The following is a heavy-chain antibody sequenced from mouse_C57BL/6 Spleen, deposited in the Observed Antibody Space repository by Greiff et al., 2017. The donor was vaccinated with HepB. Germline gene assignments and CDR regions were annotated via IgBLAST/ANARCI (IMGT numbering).Heavy chain of an antibody. D-gene: IGHD2-5*01. Sequence: EVQLQESEGGLVQPGSSMKLSCTASGFTFSDYYMAWVRQVPEKGLEWVANINYDGSSTYYLDSLKSRFIISRDNAKNILYLQMSSLKSEDTATYYCARHSNYVYFDVWGTGTTVTVSS. CDR1: GFTFSDYY. CDR2: INYDGSST. CDR3: ARHSNYVYFDV. J-gene: IGHJ1*03. V-gene: IGHV5-16*01.